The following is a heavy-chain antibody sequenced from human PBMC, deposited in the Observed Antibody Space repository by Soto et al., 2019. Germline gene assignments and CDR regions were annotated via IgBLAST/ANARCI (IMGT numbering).Heavy chain of an antibody. V-gene: IGHV3-23*01. D-gene: IGHD6-19*01. J-gene: IGHJ4*02. CDR1: GFNFKKVA. Sequence: GGSLRLACESSGFNFKKVAMGWDRQAAGGGREWVSGISCCGGSTSYADSVKGRFSLARDDSKNTLSLQLNSLRVEDTARYYCAKADGEQWLMPHLDNWGQGTLVTVYS. CDR2: ISCCGGST. CDR3: AKADGEQWLMPHLDN.